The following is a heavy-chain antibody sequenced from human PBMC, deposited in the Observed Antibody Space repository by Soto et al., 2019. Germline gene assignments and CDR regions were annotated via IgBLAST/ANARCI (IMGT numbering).Heavy chain of an antibody. J-gene: IGHJ2*01. CDR2: IYTSGST. D-gene: IGHD3-16*01. CDR3: ARDLIRRRGGLWYFDL. Sequence: QVQLQESGPGLVKPSETLSLTCTVSGGSISSYYWSWIRQPAGKGLEWIGRIYTSGSTNYNPSLKSRVTMSVDTSKNQFSLKLSSVTAADTAVYYCARDLIRRRGGLWYFDLWGRGTLVTVSS. CDR1: GGSISSYY. V-gene: IGHV4-4*07.